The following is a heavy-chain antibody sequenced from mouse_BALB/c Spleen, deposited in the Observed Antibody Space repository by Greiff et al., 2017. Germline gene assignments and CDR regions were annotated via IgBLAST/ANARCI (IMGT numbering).Heavy chain of an antibody. CDR3: ARDYYGSSYSPGAMDY. CDR2: IDPANGNT. D-gene: IGHD1-1*01. J-gene: IGHJ4*01. Sequence: EVQLQQSGAELVKPGASVKLSCTASGFNIKDTYMHWVKQRPEQGLEWIGRIDPANGNTKYDPKFQGKATITADTSSNTAYLQLSSLTSEDTAVYYCARDYYGSSYSPGAMDYWGQGTSVTVSS. V-gene: IGHV14-3*02. CDR1: GFNIKDTY.